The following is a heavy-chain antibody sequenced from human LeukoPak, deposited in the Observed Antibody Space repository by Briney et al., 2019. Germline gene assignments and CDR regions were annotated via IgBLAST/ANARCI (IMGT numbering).Heavy chain of an antibody. J-gene: IGHJ4*02. V-gene: IGHV3-21*01. CDR3: ARDAVAGARFDY. Sequence: GGSLRLSCAASGFTFSSYSMNWVRQAPGKGLEWVSSISSSSSYIYYADLVKGRFTISRDNAKNSLYLQMNSLRAEDTAVYYCARDAVAGARFDYWGQGTLVTVSS. D-gene: IGHD6-19*01. CDR1: GFTFSSYS. CDR2: ISSSSSYI.